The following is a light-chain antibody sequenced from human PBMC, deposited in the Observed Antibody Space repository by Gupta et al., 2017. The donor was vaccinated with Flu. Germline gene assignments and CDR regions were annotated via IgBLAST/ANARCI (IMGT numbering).Light chain of an antibody. V-gene: IGKV3-11*01. CDR3: QQRSNGRT. J-gene: IGKJ1*01. Sequence: EIVLTQSPATLSLSPGERATLSCRASQSVRRYLAWYQQKPGQAPRLPIYDASNRATGIPARFSGSGSGTDFTLTISSLEPEDFAVYYCQQRSNGRTFGQGTKVEIK. CDR1: QSVRRY. CDR2: DAS.